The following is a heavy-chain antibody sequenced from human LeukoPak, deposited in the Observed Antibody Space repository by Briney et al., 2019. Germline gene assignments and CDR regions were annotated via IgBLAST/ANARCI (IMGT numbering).Heavy chain of an antibody. CDR3: ARDPRRYSSGWTPTDY. CDR2: IIPIFGTA. Sequence: SVKVSCKASGGTFSSYAISWVRQAPGQGLEWMGGIIPIFGTANYAQKLQGRVTMTTDTSTSTAYMELRSLRSDDTAVYYCARDPRRYSSGWTPTDYWGQGTLVTVSS. CDR1: GGTFSSYA. D-gene: IGHD6-19*01. J-gene: IGHJ4*02. V-gene: IGHV1-69*05.